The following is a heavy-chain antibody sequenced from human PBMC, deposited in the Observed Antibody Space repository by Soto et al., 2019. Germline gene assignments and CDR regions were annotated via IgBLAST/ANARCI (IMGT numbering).Heavy chain of an antibody. J-gene: IGHJ4*02. CDR2: ITPGGGTT. Sequence: PGGSLLLSCAASGFGFSSYAMSWVRQAPGKGLEWVSGITPGGGTTNYADSVKGRFTISRDNSNNTLYLETNSLRVEDTAIYYCAKDRGGEFTSSRYFDYWGQGTLVTVSS. CDR1: GFGFSSYA. V-gene: IGHV3-23*01. D-gene: IGHD3-16*01. CDR3: AKDRGGEFTSSRYFDY.